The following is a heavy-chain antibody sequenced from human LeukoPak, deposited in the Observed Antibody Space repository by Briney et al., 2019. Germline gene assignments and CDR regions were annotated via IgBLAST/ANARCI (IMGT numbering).Heavy chain of an antibody. Sequence: GGSLRLSCAASEFSVGSNYMTWVRQAPGKGLEWVSLIYSGGSTYCADSVKGRFTISRDNSKNTLYLQMNSLRAEDTAVYYCAKSGSGYFYYFDYWGQGTLVTVSS. D-gene: IGHD3-22*01. CDR3: AKSGSGYFYYFDY. V-gene: IGHV3-53*01. CDR2: IYSGGST. J-gene: IGHJ4*02. CDR1: EFSVGSNY.